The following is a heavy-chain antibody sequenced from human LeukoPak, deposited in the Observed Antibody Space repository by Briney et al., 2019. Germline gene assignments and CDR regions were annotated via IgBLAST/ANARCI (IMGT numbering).Heavy chain of an antibody. CDR2: IYSSGST. CDR3: ARGQYHLLYWYFDL. CDR1: GGSTSSYY. V-gene: IGHV4-4*07. D-gene: IGHD2-2*01. Sequence: PSETLSLTCTVSGGSTSSYYWSWIRQPAGKGLEWIGRIYSSGSTNYNPSLKSRVTMSVDTSKNQFSLKLSSVTAADTAVYYCARGQYHLLYWYFDLWGRGTLVTVSS. J-gene: IGHJ2*01.